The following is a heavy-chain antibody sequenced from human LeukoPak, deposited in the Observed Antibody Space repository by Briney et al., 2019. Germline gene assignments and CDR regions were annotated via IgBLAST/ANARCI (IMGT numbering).Heavy chain of an antibody. D-gene: IGHD1-1*01. V-gene: IGHV4-39*01. J-gene: IGHJ6*03. Sequence: KPPETLSLTCTVSGGSVSSRSYYWGWLRQPPGKGLEWFGIIYYSGTTYYNPSLKSRITISVDTSKNQSSLKLSSATAADTAVYYCARLSGITSGTPLLYYYYYMDVWGKGTTVTVSS. CDR1: GGSVSSRSYY. CDR2: IYYSGTT. CDR3: ARLSGITSGTPLLYYYYYMDV.